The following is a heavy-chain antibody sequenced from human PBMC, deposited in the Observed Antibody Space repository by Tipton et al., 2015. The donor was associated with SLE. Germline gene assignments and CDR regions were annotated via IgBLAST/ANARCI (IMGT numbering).Heavy chain of an antibody. J-gene: IGHJ4*02. CDR3: ARHMITGGEFDY. Sequence: TLSLTCAVYGGSFSDYYWSWIRQPPGKGLEGIGEINHSGSTNYNPSLKSRDTISLDTSKNQFSRKLSSVTAADTALYYCARHMITGGEFDYWGQGPLVTVSS. CDR2: INHSGST. D-gene: IGHD3-16*01. V-gene: IGHV4-34*01. CDR1: GGSFSDYY.